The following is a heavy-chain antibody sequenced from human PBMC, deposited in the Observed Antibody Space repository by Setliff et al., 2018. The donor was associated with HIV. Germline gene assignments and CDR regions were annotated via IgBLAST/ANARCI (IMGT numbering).Heavy chain of an antibody. D-gene: IGHD3-10*01. CDR2: INPNSGGT. Sequence: ASVKVSCKTSGYTFTGYYVHWVRQAPGQGLEWMGRINPNSGGTNYAQKFQGRVTMTRDTSISTAYMELSGLISEDAAVYYCARAGGLRMDRGVVSDYWGQGTLVTVSS. V-gene: IGHV1-2*06. CDR1: GYTFTGYY. J-gene: IGHJ4*02. CDR3: ARAGGLRMDRGVVSDY.